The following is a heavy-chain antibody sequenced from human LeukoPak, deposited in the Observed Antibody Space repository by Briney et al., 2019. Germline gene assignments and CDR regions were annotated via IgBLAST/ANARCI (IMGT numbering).Heavy chain of an antibody. CDR1: GYTFTSYG. CDR2: ISAYNGNT. V-gene: IGHV1-18*01. J-gene: IGHJ4*02. CDR3: ARAPYSSSWSPDGD. D-gene: IGHD6-13*01. Sequence: GASVKVSCKASGYTFTSYGISWVRQAPGQGLEWMGWISAYNGNTNYAQKLQGRVTMTTDTSTSTACMELRSLRSDDTAVYYCARAPYSSSWSPDGDWGQGTLVTVSS.